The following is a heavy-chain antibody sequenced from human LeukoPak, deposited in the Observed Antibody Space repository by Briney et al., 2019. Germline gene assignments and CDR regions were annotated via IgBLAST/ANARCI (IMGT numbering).Heavy chain of an antibody. CDR3: ARASHFDY. CDR2: ITSGSSTI. D-gene: IGHD6-6*01. V-gene: IGHV3-48*01. J-gene: IGHJ4*02. CDR1: GFTFNEYN. Sequence: AGGSLRLSCAASGFTFNEYNMNWVRQAPGKGLEWVSYITSGSSTIYYADSVQGRFTISRDNAKKSLFLQMSSLRAEDTAVYYCARASHFDYWGQGTLVTVSS.